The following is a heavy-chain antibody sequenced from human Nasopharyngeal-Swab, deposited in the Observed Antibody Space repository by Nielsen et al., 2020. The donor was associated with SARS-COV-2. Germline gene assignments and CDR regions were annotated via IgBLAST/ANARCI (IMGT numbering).Heavy chain of an antibody. CDR2: IYHSGST. CDR3: ARRNKNILTGFDY. D-gene: IGHD3-9*01. CDR1: GGSISSGGYS. V-gene: IGHV4-30-2*01. J-gene: IGHJ4*02. Sequence: SQTLSLTCAVSGGSISSGGYSWSWLRQPPGKGLEWIGYIYHSGSTYYNPSLKSRVTISVDRSKNQFSLKLSSVTAADTAVYYCARRNKNILTGFDYWGQGTLVTVSS.